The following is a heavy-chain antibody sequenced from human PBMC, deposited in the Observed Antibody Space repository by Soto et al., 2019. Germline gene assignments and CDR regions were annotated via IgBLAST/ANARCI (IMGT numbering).Heavy chain of an antibody. CDR2: ISGNSNYI. CDR1: GFIFSHYT. CDR3: ASDSGGPY. V-gene: IGHV3-21*01. D-gene: IGHD6-19*01. Sequence: PGGSVRLSCAASGFIFSHYTMNWVRQSPGKGLEWVAAISGNSNYIYYSDSVKGRFTISRDNAKNSLYLQMNSLTVEDTAEYFCASDSGGPYWAQGTLVTVSS. J-gene: IGHJ4*02.